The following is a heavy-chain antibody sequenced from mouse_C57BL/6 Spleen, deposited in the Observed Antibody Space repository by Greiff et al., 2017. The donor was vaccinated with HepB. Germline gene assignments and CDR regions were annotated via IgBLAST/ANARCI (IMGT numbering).Heavy chain of an antibody. CDR2: IYPGDGDT. Sequence: VNLVESGPELVKPGASVKISCKASGYAFSSSWMNWVKQRPGKGLEWIGRIYPGDGDTNYNGKFKGKATLTADKSSSTAYMQLSSLTSEDSAVYFCARTDQYYAMDYWGQGTSVTVSS. J-gene: IGHJ4*01. CDR3: ARTDQYYAMDY. V-gene: IGHV1-82*01. CDR1: GYAFSSSW.